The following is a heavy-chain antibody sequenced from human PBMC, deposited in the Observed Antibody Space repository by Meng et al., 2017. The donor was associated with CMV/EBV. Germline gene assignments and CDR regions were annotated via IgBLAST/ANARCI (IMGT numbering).Heavy chain of an antibody. CDR1: GGTFSSNP. Sequence: SVKVSCKASGGTFSSNPITWVRQAPGQGLEWMGRTIPILGIADYAQKFQGRLTITADKSTRTAFMELSSLRSEDTAVYYCARSLGPPFGDLLYLWGQGTLVTVSS. J-gene: IGHJ5*02. D-gene: IGHD3-10*01. CDR3: ARSLGPPFGDLLYL. V-gene: IGHV1-69*02. CDR2: TIPILGIA.